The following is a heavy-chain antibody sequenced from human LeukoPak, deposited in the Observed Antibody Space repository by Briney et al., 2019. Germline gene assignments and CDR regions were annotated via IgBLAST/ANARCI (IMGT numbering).Heavy chain of an antibody. D-gene: IGHD5-12*01. V-gene: IGHV3-33*01. CDR2: IWSDGGNK. CDR1: GFTFSSYG. Sequence: PGRSLRLSCAASGFTFSSYGMHWVRQAPGKGLEWVAVIWSDGGNKYYADPVKGRFTISRDNSKNTLYVQMNSLRAEDTAVYYCARDLGYGSTWFDPWGQGTQVTVSS. J-gene: IGHJ5*02. CDR3: ARDLGYGSTWFDP.